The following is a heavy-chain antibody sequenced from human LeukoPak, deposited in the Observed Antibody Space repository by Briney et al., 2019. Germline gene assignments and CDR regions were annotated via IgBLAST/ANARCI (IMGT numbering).Heavy chain of an antibody. CDR2: IYTGGGR. CDR1: GFIFSSLS. CDR3: ARGIDY. J-gene: IGHJ4*02. Sequence: GGSLRLSCATSGFIFSSLSMNWVRQAPGKELEWVSAIYTGGGRYYADSVRGRFTISRDTSKSMVFLQMNSLRVEDTAVYYCARGIDYWGQGTLVTVSS. V-gene: IGHV3-53*01.